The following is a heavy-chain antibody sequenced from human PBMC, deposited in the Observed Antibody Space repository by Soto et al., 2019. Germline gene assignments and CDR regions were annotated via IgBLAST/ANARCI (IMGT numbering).Heavy chain of an antibody. CDR2: MHHSGRT. Sequence: SETLSLTCTVSGAYMRNDYYYWSWVRQNPGKDLEWIGHMHHSGRTHYNPSLKSRVAISVDTSKNQFSLHLNSVTAADTAVYYCARWVEVSLDYFDSWGQGTPVTVSS. CDR3: ARWVEVSLDYFDS. J-gene: IGHJ4*02. D-gene: IGHD2-15*01. CDR1: GAYMRNDYYY. V-gene: IGHV4-31*03.